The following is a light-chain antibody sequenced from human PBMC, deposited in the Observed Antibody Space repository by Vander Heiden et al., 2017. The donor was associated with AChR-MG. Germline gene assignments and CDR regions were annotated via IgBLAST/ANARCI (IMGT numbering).Light chain of an antibody. CDR3: QQGSNWPPEIT. CDR2: DAS. J-gene: IGKJ5*01. V-gene: IGKV3-11*01. CDR1: QTISRS. Sequence: EITLTQSPAILSLSPGERATLSCRASQTISRSLAWYQQKPGQAPRFLIYDASKRATDVPARFSGSGSGTDFILTINTLEPEDFAIYYCQQGSNWPPEITFGQGTRLEIK.